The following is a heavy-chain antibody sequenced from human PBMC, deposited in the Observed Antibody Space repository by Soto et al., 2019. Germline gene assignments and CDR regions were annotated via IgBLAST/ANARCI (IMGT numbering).Heavy chain of an antibody. V-gene: IGHV4-59*04. CDR2: IYHTGNA. D-gene: IGHD3-22*01. CDR1: GGSISSYY. Sequence: SETLSLTCTVSGGSISSYYWSWIRQPPGEGLEWIGSIYHTGNAYYNPSLKSRVTIFVDTSKNQFSLKLTSVTAADTALYYCARDYFDSSDYTTNWFDPWGQGTLVTVSS. CDR3: ARDYFDSSDYTTNWFDP. J-gene: IGHJ5*02.